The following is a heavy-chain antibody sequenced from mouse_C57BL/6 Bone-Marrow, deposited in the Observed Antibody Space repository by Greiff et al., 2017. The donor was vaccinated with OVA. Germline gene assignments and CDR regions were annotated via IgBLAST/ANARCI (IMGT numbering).Heavy chain of an antibody. CDR1: GFTFSDYG. CDR2: ISSGSSTI. J-gene: IGHJ1*03. V-gene: IGHV5-17*01. CDR3: ARINYWYFDV. Sequence: EVQGVESGGGLVKPGGSLKLSCAASGFTFSDYGMHWVRQAPEKGLEWVAYISSGSSTIYYADTVKGRFTIARDNAKNTLFLQRTSLRSEDTAMYYCARINYWYFDVWGTGTTVTVSS.